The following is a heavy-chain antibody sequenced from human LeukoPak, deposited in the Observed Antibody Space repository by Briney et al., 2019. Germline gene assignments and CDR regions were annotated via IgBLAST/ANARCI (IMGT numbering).Heavy chain of an antibody. D-gene: IGHD3-22*01. Sequence: ASVKVSCKASGYTFTSYGISWVRQAPGQGLEWMGRINPNSGGTNSAQKFQGRVTMTRDTSISTAYMELSRLRSDDTAVYYCARGGSGYYFGYWGQGTLVTVSS. V-gene: IGHV1-2*06. CDR2: INPNSGGT. J-gene: IGHJ4*02. CDR3: ARGGSGYYFGY. CDR1: GYTFTSYG.